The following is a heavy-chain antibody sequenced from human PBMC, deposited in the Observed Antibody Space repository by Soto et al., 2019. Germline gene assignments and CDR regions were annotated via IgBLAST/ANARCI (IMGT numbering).Heavy chain of an antibody. V-gene: IGHV3-23*01. CDR3: ANGWIAVPGTLMWHY. Sequence: GWSLRLSCAASGFTFSSYAMSWVRQAPGKGLEWVSAISGSGGSTYYADSVKGRFTISRDNSKNTLYLQMNSLRAEDTAVYYCANGWIAVPGTLMWHYWGQGTLVTVSA. CDR2: ISGSGGST. D-gene: IGHD6-19*01. J-gene: IGHJ4*02. CDR1: GFTFSSYA.